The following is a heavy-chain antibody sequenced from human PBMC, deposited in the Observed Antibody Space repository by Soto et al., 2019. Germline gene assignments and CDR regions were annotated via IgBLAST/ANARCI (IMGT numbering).Heavy chain of an antibody. D-gene: IGHD4-4*01. CDR2: INPSGSI. J-gene: IGHJ4*02. CDR3: ATFVGATTVTRGSPRDY. Sequence: VQLQQWGAGLSKPSETLSLTCAVYGGSFSGYHWSWFRQPPGKGLEWIGEINPSGSINYNPSLKSRVTISVDTSKNQFSLNLSSVTAADTAVYYCATFVGATTVTRGSPRDYWGQGTLVTVSS. V-gene: IGHV4-34*01. CDR1: GGSFSGYH.